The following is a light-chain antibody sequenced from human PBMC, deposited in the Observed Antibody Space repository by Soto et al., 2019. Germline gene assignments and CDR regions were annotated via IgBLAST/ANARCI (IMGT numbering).Light chain of an antibody. J-gene: IGKJ4*01. CDR1: QSLSSY. CDR3: QQHSGWTPT. CDR2: DAS. Sequence: EIVLTQSPATLSLSPGERATLSCRASQSLSSYLAWYPKKPGQDPRILIYDASNRANGIPARFTGSGSGTDFNLTISRLETEDIAVYVCQQHSGWTPTFGGGTKVDIK. V-gene: IGKV3-11*01.